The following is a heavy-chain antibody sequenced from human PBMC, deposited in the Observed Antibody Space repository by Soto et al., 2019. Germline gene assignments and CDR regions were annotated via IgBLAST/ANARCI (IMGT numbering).Heavy chain of an antibody. J-gene: IGHJ4*02. D-gene: IGHD1-1*01. CDR1: GYTFTSYY. CDR2: INPSGGST. Sequence: ASVKVSCKASGYTFTSYYMHWVRQAPGQGLEWMGIINPSGGSTSYAQKFQGRVTMTRDTSTSTVYMELSSLRSEDTAVYYCARDRLQRLILGTRYYFDYWGQGTLVTVSS. CDR3: ARDRLQRLILGTRYYFDY. V-gene: IGHV1-46*01.